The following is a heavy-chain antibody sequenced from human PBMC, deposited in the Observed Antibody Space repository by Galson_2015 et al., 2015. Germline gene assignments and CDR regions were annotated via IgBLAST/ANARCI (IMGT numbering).Heavy chain of an antibody. D-gene: IGHD2-15*01. CDR1: GNNFITYW. J-gene: IGHJ5*02. V-gene: IGHV5-51*01. CDR3: ARHGYCSGSSCYSGGWLDP. Sequence: QSGAEVKKPGESLKISCRISGNNFITYWIAWVRQMPGKGLEWMGIIYPRDSKTTYSPSFQGQVTISADRSIRTAYLQWSSLKASDTAMYYCARHGYCSGSSCYSGGWLDPWGQGTLVIVSS. CDR2: IYPRDSKT.